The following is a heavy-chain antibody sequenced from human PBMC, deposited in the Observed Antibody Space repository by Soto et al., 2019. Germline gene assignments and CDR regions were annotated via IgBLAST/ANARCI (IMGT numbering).Heavy chain of an antibody. CDR1: GTIFSSYT. CDR3: XXXXXXRMXD. J-gene: IGHJ6*02. CDR2: IIPILGET. V-gene: IGHV1-69*02. Sequence: QVQLVQSGAEVKKPGSSVRVSCKASGTIFSSYTISWVRQAPGQGLEWMGRIIPILGETNSAQKFQDRVTLTADKSTNTXXXXXXXXXXXXXXXXXXXXXXXXRMXDWGQGTTVT.